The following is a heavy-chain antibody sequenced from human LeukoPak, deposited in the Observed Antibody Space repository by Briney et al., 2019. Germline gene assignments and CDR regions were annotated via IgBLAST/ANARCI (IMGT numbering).Heavy chain of an antibody. D-gene: IGHD3-9*01. CDR2: ISYEGSNK. CDR1: GFTFSSYA. V-gene: IGHV3-30*04. J-gene: IGHJ5*02. CDR3: ARDPNRDVLRYFDWLLYGGWFDP. Sequence: GGSLRLSCAASGFTFSSYAMHWVRQAPGKGLDQLPVISYEGSNKYYADSVEHRLTISRDNCKNTLYLQMHSLRAEDTAVYYCARDPNRDVLRYFDWLLYGGWFDPWGQGTLVTVSS.